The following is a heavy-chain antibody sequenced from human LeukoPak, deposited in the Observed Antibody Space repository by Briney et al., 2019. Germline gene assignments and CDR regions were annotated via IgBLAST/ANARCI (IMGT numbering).Heavy chain of an antibody. CDR2: ITSSGTT. CDR3: ANTGSYSLY. V-gene: IGHV3-23*01. D-gene: IGHD1-1*01. Sequence: GGSLRLSCAASGFTFSSYGMGWVRQAPGKGLERVSSITSSGTTNYADSVKDRFIISRDNSKDTLFLQMNSLRVEDTAVYYCANTGSYSLYWGQGTLVTVSS. J-gene: IGHJ4*02. CDR1: GFTFSSYG.